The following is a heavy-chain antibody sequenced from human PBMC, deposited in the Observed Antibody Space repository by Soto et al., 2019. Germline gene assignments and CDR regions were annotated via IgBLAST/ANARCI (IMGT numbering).Heavy chain of an antibody. CDR3: ARPAGALNYFDY. J-gene: IGHJ4*02. V-gene: IGHV3-23*01. D-gene: IGHD3-10*01. CDR2: ISTSGDNT. CDR1: GFTFSIYA. Sequence: WWSLRLSCAASGFTFSIYAMSWFRQAPGMGLEWVSAISTSGDNTYYADSVKGRFTFSRDNSQNTLYLQMNSLRAEDTAVYYCARPAGALNYFDYWGQGTLVTVSS.